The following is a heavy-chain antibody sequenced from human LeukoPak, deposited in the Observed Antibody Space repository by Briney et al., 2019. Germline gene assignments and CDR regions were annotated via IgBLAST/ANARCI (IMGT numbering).Heavy chain of an antibody. CDR3: AGDLKGGGYYDSSGPGG. V-gene: IGHV4-30-4*08. CDR2: IYYSGST. J-gene: IGHJ4*02. D-gene: IGHD3-22*01. Sequence: PSETLSLTCTVSGGSISSGDYYWSWIRQPPGKGLEWIGYIYYSGSTYYNPSLKSRVTISVDTSKNQFSLKLSSVTAADTAVYYCAGDLKGGGYYDSSGPGGWGQGTLVTVSS. CDR1: GGSISSGDYY.